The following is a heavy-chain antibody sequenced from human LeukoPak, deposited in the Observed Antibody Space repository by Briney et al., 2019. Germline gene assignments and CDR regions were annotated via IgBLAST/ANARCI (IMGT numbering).Heavy chain of an antibody. CDR3: ARRPISMHAFDI. J-gene: IGHJ3*02. D-gene: IGHD2/OR15-2a*01. Sequence: SETLSLTCTVSGGSMTDTGYYWGWVRQPPGKGQQWIGSFLYSGGTYYSPSLRSRVTISVDTSKNQFSLNVNSVTAADTAVYYCARRPISMHAFDIWGQGTMVTVSS. CDR1: GGSMTDTGYY. V-gene: IGHV4-39*01. CDR2: FLYSGGT.